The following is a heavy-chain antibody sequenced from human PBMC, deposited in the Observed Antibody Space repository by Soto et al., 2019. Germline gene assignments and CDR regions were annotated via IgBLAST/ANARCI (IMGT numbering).Heavy chain of an antibody. CDR1: GFSFSSYS. CDR3: AKVLSVYYFDY. D-gene: IGHD2-8*01. Sequence: GESLSLSCAASGFSFSSYSMSWVRQAPGKGLEWVSAISGSGGSTYYEDSVKGRFTISRDNSKTTLYLQMNSLRAEDAAVYYCAKVLSVYYFDYWGQGTLVTVSS. J-gene: IGHJ4*02. CDR2: ISGSGGST. V-gene: IGHV3-23*01.